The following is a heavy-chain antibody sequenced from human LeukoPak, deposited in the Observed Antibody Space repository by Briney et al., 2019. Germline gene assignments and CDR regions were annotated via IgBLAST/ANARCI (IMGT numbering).Heavy chain of an antibody. V-gene: IGHV3-7*01. CDR3: ARERLYGASARDY. CDR2: IKEDGSAK. D-gene: IGHD4-17*01. J-gene: IGHJ4*02. CDR1: GFTFGSYW. Sequence: GGSLRLSCAASGFTFGSYWMSWVRQAPGKGLEWVANIKEDGSAKFHVDSVKGRFTISRDNAKNSLFLQMNSLRVEDTAVYYCARERLYGASARDYWGQGTLVTVSP.